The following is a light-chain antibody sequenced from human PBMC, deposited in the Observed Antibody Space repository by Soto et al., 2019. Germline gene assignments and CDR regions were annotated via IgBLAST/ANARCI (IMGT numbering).Light chain of an antibody. CDR1: SSDVGGYDY. CDR3: CSYAGSYTFEV. V-gene: IGLV2-11*01. J-gene: IGLJ2*01. CDR2: DVS. Sequence: QSALNQPRSVSGSPGQSVTISCTGTSSDVGGYDYVSWYQQHPGKAPKLIIYDVSKRPSGVPDRFSGSKSGNTASLTISGLQAEDEADYYCCSYAGSYTFEVFGGGTKLTVL.